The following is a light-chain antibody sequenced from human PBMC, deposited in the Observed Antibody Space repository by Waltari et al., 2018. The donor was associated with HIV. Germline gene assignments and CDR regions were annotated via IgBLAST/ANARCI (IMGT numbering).Light chain of an antibody. CDR3: QQYNNWPPGT. V-gene: IGKV3-15*01. CDR1: QSVSSN. J-gene: IGKJ2*01. CDR2: DAS. Sequence: EIVMTQSPATLSVSPGARATLSCRASQSVSSNLAWYQQKPGQAPRLLIYDASTRATGIPARFSGSGSGTYFTLTISSLQSEDFAVYYCQQYNNWPPGTFGQGAKLEIK.